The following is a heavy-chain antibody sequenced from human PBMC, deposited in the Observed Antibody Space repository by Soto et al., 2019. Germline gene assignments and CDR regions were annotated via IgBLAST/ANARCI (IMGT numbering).Heavy chain of an antibody. D-gene: IGHD2-21*01. CDR3: ARGDSAPYYYYGMDV. Sequence: GESLKISCKGSGYSFTSYWISWVRQMPGKGLEWMGRIDPSDSYTNYSPSFQGHVTISADKSISTAYLQWSSLKASDTAMYYCARGDSAPYYYYGMDVWGQGTTVTAP. V-gene: IGHV5-10-1*01. CDR2: IDPSDSYT. CDR1: GYSFTSYW. J-gene: IGHJ6*02.